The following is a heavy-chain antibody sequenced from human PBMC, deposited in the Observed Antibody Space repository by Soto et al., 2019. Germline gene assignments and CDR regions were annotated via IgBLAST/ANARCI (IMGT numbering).Heavy chain of an antibody. J-gene: IGHJ4*02. D-gene: IGHD4-17*01. CDR3: AKDRWGDFGDLNLPGY. V-gene: IGHV3-30*18. Sequence: QVLLVESGGGVVQPGRSLRISCAVSGFTFSSFGMHWVRQAPGKGLEWVAVISDDGSSKHYADSLKGRFTISRDNSNNTLYLQMDSLGPEDTAVYHCAKDRWGDFGDLNLPGYWGQGTLVTVSS. CDR1: GFTFSSFG. CDR2: ISDDGSSK.